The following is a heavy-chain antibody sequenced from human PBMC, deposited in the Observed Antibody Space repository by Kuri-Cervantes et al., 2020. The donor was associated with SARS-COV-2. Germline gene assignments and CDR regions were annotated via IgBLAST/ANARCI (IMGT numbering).Heavy chain of an antibody. V-gene: IGHV4-30-4*08. CDR2: IYYSGST. D-gene: IGHD1-26*01. J-gene: IGHJ6*03. CDR3: ARNQVGGYYYYYMDV. CDR1: GGSISSGDYY. Sequence: SCTVSGGSISSGDYYWSWIRQPPGKGLEWIGYIYYSGSTYYNPSLKSRVTISVDTSKNQFSLKLSSVTAADTAVYYCARNQVGGYYYYYMDVWGKGTTVTDSS.